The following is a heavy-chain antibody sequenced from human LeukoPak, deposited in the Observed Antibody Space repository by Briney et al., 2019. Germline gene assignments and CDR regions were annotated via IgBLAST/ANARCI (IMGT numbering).Heavy chain of an antibody. V-gene: IGHV4-4*07. CDR2: IYTSGST. CDR3: ARDLARAYYDSSGARDAFDI. CDR1: GGSISSYY. D-gene: IGHD3-22*01. Sequence: SETLSLTCTVSGGSISSYYWSWIRQPTGKGLEWIVRIYTSGSTNYNPSLKSRVTMSVDTSKNTFSLKLSSVTAADTAVYYCARDLARAYYDSSGARDAFDIWGQGTMVTVSS. J-gene: IGHJ3*02.